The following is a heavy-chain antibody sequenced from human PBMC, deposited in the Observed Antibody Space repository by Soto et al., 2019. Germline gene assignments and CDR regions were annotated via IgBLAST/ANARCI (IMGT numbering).Heavy chain of an antibody. D-gene: IGHD3-10*01. J-gene: IGHJ3*02. CDR1: GGSITSSGYY. V-gene: IGHV4-39*01. CDR2: IFFSGST. Sequence: QLQLQESGPGLVKPSETLTLTCTVSGGSITSSGYYWGWVRQPPGKGLEWVAGIFFSGSTYYNPSLKSRVIISIDTSKNQFSLILRSVTAADTAVYYCARLTSGSVFSALDIWGQGTVVTVSS. CDR3: ARLTSGSVFSALDI.